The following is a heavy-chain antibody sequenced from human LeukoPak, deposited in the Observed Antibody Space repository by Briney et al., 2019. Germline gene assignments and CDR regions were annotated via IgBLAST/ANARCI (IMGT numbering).Heavy chain of an antibody. Sequence: SETLSLTCTVSGGSISSSSYYWGWIRQPPGKGLESIGSIYYSGSTYYNPSLKSRVTISVDTSKNQFSLKLSSVTAADTAVYYCATIEYSSSWSAPYYFDYWGQGTLVTVSS. V-gene: IGHV4-39*01. CDR2: IYYSGST. J-gene: IGHJ4*02. CDR3: ATIEYSSSWSAPYYFDY. D-gene: IGHD6-13*01. CDR1: GGSISSSSYY.